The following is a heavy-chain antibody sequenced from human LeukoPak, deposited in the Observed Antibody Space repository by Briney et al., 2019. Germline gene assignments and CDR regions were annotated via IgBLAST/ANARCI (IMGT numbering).Heavy chain of an antibody. CDR1: GGSVSSNSAA. CDR3: ARDLCSSSSCPNNWIDP. CDR2: TYYRSKWYN. D-gene: IGHD2-2*01. J-gene: IGHJ5*02. Sequence: SQTLSLTCAISGGSVSSNSAAWNWIRQSPSRGLEWLGRTYYRSKWYNDYAISVKSRITINPDTSKNQFSLQLNSVTPEDMAVYYCARDLCSSSSCPNNWIDPWGQGTLVTVSS. V-gene: IGHV6-1*01.